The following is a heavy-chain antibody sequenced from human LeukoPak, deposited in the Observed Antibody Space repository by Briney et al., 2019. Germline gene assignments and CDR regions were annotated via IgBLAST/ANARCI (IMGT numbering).Heavy chain of an antibody. D-gene: IGHD3-9*01. J-gene: IGHJ6*03. V-gene: IGHV1-69*13. CDR2: IIPIFGTA. CDR3: ARAYYDILTGYSGGNYYYYYMDV. CDR1: GGTFSSYA. Sequence: PRASVKVSCKASGGTFSSYAISWVRQAPGQGLEWMGGIIPIFGTANYAQKFQGRVTITADESTSTAYMELSSLRSEDTAVYYCARAYYDILTGYSGGNYYYYYMDVWGKGTTVTISS.